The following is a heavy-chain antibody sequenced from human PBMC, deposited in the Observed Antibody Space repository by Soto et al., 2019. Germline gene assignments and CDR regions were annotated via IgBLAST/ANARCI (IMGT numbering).Heavy chain of an antibody. J-gene: IGHJ4*02. V-gene: IGHV3-23*01. Sequence: EVQLLESGGGLVQPGASLRLSCVASGYTFDNYAMSWVRQAPGGGLEWVSTISGSGFNTYYADSVKGRFTISRDNSKNTLYLQMNSLRAEDTAVYFCARYSGKYQGPIDYWGQGTLVTVSS. CDR3: ARYSGKYQGPIDY. CDR1: GYTFDNYA. D-gene: IGHD1-26*01. CDR2: ISGSGFNT.